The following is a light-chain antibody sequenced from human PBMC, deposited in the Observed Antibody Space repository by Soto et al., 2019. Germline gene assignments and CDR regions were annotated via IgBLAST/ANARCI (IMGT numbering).Light chain of an antibody. CDR2: TAS. CDR1: QGISTY. V-gene: IGKV1-9*01. CDR3: QQYNSYSRT. J-gene: IGKJ1*01. Sequence: IQLTQSPSSLSASVGDRVTITCRASQGISTYLAWYQQKPGRAPKLLIYTASTLQSGVPSRFSGSGSGTEFTLTISSLQPDDFATYYRQQYNSYSRTFGQGTKVDIK.